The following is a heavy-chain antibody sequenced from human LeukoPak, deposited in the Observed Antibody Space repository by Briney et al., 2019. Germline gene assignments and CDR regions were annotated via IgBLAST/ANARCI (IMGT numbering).Heavy chain of an antibody. D-gene: IGHD4-11*01. CDR1: GGSFSGYY. CDR2: IIHSGRT. J-gene: IGHJ5*02. CDR3: AKSNAWDWFDP. Sequence: SETLSLTCAVYGGSFSGYYWSWIRQPPGKGLEWIGEIIHSGRTNYNPSLKSRVTISVDTSKNQFSLKLSSVTAADTAVYYCAKSNAWDWFDPWGQGTLVTVSS. V-gene: IGHV4-34*12.